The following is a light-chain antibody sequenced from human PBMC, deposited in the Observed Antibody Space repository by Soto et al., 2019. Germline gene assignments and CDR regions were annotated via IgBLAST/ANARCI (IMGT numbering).Light chain of an antibody. CDR3: QQYDSYSSGP. CDR1: QSISSW. CDR2: DAS. V-gene: IGKV1-5*01. Sequence: IQMTQSPSTLSASVGDRVIITCRASQSISSWSAWYQQKPGKAPKVLIFDASSLKTGVPSRFSGSGSGTEFTLTISNLQPDDFATYYCQQYDSYSSGPFGQGTKVDI. J-gene: IGKJ1*01.